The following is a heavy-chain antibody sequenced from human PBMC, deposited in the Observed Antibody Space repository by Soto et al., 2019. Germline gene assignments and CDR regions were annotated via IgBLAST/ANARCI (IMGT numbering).Heavy chain of an antibody. V-gene: IGHV4-31*03. J-gene: IGHJ5*02. CDR2: IHHSGTT. Sequence: QVQLQESGPGLVKPSQTLSLTCTVSGDSVSSSSYYWSWIRQHPGKGLEWIGYIHHSGTTYDNPYLKSRISLSVDTSKNQFSLRLSSVTAADTAVYYCASGLGYKAWGQGTLVTVSS. CDR1: GDSVSSSSYY. CDR3: ASGLGYKA. D-gene: IGHD5-12*01.